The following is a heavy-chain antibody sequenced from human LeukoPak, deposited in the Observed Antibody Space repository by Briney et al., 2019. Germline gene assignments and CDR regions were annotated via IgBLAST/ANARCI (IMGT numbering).Heavy chain of an antibody. D-gene: IGHD6-19*01. CDR1: GFTFSSYG. J-gene: IGHJ3*02. CDR2: IWYEGNTK. V-gene: IGHV3-33*01. CDR3: ARESLRSGGAFDI. Sequence: PGTSLRLSCAASGFTFSSYGMHWVRQAPGKGLEWVALIWYEGNTKKYADSVKGRITISRDNPKNTLYLEMNSLRAEDTAVYYCARESLRSGGAFDIWGQGTMVTVSS.